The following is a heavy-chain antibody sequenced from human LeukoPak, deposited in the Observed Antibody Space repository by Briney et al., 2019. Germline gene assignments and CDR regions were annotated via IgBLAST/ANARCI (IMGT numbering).Heavy chain of an antibody. CDR2: ISSSGGST. J-gene: IGHJ4*02. D-gene: IGHD1-26*01. Sequence: GGSLRLSCAASGFTISSYAMSWVRQAPGKGLEWVSAISSSGGSTYYADSVKGRFTISRDNSKNTLYLQMNSLRAEDTAVYYCAKDLTSIVVGATGLGYWGQGTLVTVSS. CDR1: GFTISSYA. CDR3: AKDLTSIVVGATGLGY. V-gene: IGHV3-23*01.